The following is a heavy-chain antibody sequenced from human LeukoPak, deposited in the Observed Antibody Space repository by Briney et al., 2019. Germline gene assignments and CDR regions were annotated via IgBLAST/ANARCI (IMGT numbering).Heavy chain of an antibody. Sequence: GGSLRLSCAASGFTFSSYWMSWVRQAPGKGLEWVANIKQDGSEKYYVDSVKGRFTISRDNSKNTLYLQMSSLRAEDTAVYYCARDLGSHYYHSSGSEYFQNWGQGTLVTVSS. CDR2: IKQDGSEK. D-gene: IGHD3-22*01. V-gene: IGHV3-7*01. J-gene: IGHJ1*01. CDR1: GFTFSSYW. CDR3: ARDLGSHYYHSSGSEYFQN.